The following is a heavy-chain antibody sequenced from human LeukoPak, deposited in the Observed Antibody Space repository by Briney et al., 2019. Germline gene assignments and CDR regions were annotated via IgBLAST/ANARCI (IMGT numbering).Heavy chain of an antibody. CDR3: ARFTHTGRAFDY. CDR2: IYYSGST. CDR1: GGSISSGGYY. Sequence: SETLSLTCTVSGGSISSGGYYWSWIRQHPGKGLEWIGYIYYSGSTYYNPSLKSRVTMSVDTSKNQFSLKLSSVTAADTAVYYCARFTHTGRAFDYWGQGTLVTVSS. D-gene: IGHD4-17*01. J-gene: IGHJ4*02. V-gene: IGHV4-31*03.